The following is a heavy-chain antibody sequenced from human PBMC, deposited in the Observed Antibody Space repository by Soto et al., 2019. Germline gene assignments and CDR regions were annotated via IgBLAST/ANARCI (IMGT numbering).Heavy chain of an antibody. J-gene: IGHJ4*02. CDR3: ARVGPENYYDSSGYYYDFDY. CDR1: GGSISSGGYY. Sequence: TLSLTCTVSGGSISSGGYYWSWIRQHPGKDLEWIGYIYYTGSTYYNPSLKSRVAISVDPSKNQFSLKLSSVTAADTAVYYCARVGPENYYDSSGYYYDFDYWGQGTLVTVSS. CDR2: IYYTGST. V-gene: IGHV4-31*03. D-gene: IGHD3-22*01.